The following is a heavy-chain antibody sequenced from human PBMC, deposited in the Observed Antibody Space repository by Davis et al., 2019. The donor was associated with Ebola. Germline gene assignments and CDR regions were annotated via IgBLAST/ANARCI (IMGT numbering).Heavy chain of an antibody. D-gene: IGHD6-19*01. CDR1: GFTFSNYG. CDR3: ARGVGSGWATFDH. J-gene: IGHJ4*02. CDR2: ISFHGSHR. Sequence: PGGSLRLSCAASGFTFSNYGMHWVRQAPGKGLDWVAFISFHGSHRYYANSVKGRFTIFRDNSKNTLFMQMNSLRVEDTAVYYCARGVGSGWATFDHWGQGTLVTVSS. V-gene: IGHV3-30-3*01.